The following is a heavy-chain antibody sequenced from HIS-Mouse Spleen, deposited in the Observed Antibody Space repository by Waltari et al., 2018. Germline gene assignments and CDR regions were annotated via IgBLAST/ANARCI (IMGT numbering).Heavy chain of an antibody. CDR2: MFSNDEK. V-gene: IGHV2-26*01. Sequence: QVTLKESGPVLVKPTETLTLTCTVHGFSLRNARMGGSWIRQPTGKALEWLAHMFSNDEKSYSTSLKSRLTISKDTSKSQVVRTMTNMDPVDTATYYCARVLRFLEWPSVGDYWGQGTLVTVSS. CDR1: GFSLRNARMG. D-gene: IGHD3-3*01. CDR3: ARVLRFLEWPSVGDY. J-gene: IGHJ4*02.